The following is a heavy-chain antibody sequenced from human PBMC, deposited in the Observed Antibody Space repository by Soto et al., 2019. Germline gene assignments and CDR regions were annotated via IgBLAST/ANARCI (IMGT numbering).Heavy chain of an antibody. CDR1: GFTFSNAW. CDR2: IKSKTDGGTT. V-gene: IGHV3-15*07. Sequence: EVQLVESGGGLVKPGGSLRLSCAASGFTFSNAWMNWVRQAPGKGLEWVGRIKSKTDGGTTDYAAPVKGRFTISRDDSKNTLYLQMNSLKTEDTAVYYCTTVGVISLYCSGGSCYSYYYYGMDVWGQGTTVTVSS. CDR3: TTVGVISLYCSGGSCYSYYYYGMDV. D-gene: IGHD2-15*01. J-gene: IGHJ6*02.